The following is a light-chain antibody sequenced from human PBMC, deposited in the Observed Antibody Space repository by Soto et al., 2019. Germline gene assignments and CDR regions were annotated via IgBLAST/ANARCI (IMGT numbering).Light chain of an antibody. V-gene: IGLV9-49*03. Sequence: QPVLTQPPSASASLGASVTLTCTLSSGYSDYKVDWYQQRPGKGPRFVMRVGTGGIVGSKGDGIPDRFSVLGSGLNRYLTINNIQEEDESDYHCGADHGSGNNFLVVFGGGTKLPVL. CDR2: VGTGGIVG. J-gene: IGLJ2*01. CDR1: SGYSDYK. CDR3: GADHGSGNNFLVV.